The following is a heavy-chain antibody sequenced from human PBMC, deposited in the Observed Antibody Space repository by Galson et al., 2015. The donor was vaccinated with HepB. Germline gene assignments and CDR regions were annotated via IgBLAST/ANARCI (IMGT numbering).Heavy chain of an antibody. J-gene: IGHJ4*02. D-gene: IGHD3-16*01. V-gene: IGHV3-30*04. CDR3: ARGADNVWESYSASSLGDY. CDR1: GFIFSSYA. Sequence: SLRLSCAASGFIFSSYALHWVRQAPGKGLEWVAVITYDGSNKYYGDSMKGRFTISRDNSKNTLYLQMNSLRADDTAVYYCARGADNVWESYSASSLGDYWGQGSLVTVSS. CDR2: ITYDGSNK.